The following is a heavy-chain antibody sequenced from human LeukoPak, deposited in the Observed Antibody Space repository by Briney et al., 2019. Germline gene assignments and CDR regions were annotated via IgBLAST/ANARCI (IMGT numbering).Heavy chain of an antibody. V-gene: IGHV1-8*03. Sequence: GASVTVSCKASGYTFTSYDINWVRQATGQGLEWMGWMNPNSGNTGYAQKFQGRVTITRNTSISTAYMELSSLRSEDTAVYYCARGPQSSGYYYFDYWGQGTLVTVSS. J-gene: IGHJ4*02. D-gene: IGHD3-22*01. CDR1: GYTFTSYD. CDR3: ARGPQSSGYYYFDY. CDR2: MNPNSGNT.